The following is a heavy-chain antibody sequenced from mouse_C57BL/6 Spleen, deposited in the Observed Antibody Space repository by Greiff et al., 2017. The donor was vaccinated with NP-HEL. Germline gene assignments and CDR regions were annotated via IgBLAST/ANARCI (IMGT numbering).Heavy chain of an antibody. V-gene: IGHV2-9-1*01. Sequence: VQLKESGPGLVAPSPRLSITCPVSGFSLPSSAISWVRQPPGKGLEWLGVIWTGGGTNYNSALKSRLSISKDNSKSQVFLKMNSLQTDDTARYYWARNGDYMDYYAMDYWGQGTSVTVSS. CDR1: GFSLPSSA. D-gene: IGHD2-13*01. J-gene: IGHJ4*01. CDR3: ARNGDYMDYYAMDY. CDR2: IWTGGGT.